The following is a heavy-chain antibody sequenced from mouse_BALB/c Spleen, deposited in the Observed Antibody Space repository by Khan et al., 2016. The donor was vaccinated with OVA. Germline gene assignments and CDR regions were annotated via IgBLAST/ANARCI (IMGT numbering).Heavy chain of an antibody. CDR1: AYTFTNYG. V-gene: IGHV9-3-1*01. D-gene: IGHD1-2*01. J-gene: IGHJ2*01. Sequence: QIQLVQSGPELKKPGETVKISCKASAYTFTNYGMNWVKQAPGKALKWMGWINTYTGESTYADDFKGRFAFSLETSASTAYLQINNLKNEDTATYFCARRALRLPVDYWGQGTTLTVSS. CDR2: INTYTGES. CDR3: ARRALRLPVDY.